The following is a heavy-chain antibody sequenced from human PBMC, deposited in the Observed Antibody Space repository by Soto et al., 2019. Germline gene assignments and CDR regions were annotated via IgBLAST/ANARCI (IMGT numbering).Heavy chain of an antibody. CDR2: IYWDDDK. J-gene: IGHJ4*02. CDR3: AHNTLPFAELDYFDY. D-gene: IGHD3-16*01. CDR1: GFSLSTYGVG. Sequence: QITLRESGPSLVRPTQTLTLTCSFSGFSLSTYGVGVGWVRQPPGKALEWLALIYWDDDKHYRPSLKSRLTITKDIYKNQVVLTMTTMDPVDTAPYYCAHNTLPFAELDYFDYWCQGNLVTVYS. V-gene: IGHV2-5*02.